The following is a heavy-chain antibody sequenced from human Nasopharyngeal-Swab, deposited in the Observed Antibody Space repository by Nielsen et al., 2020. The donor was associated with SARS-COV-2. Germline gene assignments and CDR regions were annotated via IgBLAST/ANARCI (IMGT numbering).Heavy chain of an antibody. D-gene: IGHD6-6*01. V-gene: IGHV4-30-2*01. J-gene: IGHJ4*02. CDR1: GGSVSSGDYS. CDR3: VREKSNYFDF. CDR2: IYRSGST. Sequence: SETLSLTCAVSGGSVSSGDYSWSWIRQPPGKGLEWIGYIYRSGSTYYNPSLKSRVTISVDRSRNQFSLRLSSLTAADTAVYYCVREKSNYFDFWGQGTLVTVSS.